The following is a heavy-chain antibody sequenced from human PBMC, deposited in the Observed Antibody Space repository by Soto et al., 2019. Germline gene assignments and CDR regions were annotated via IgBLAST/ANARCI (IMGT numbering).Heavy chain of an antibody. Sequence: QVQLVESGGGVVKPGRSLRLSCAASGFTFSSYAMHWVRQAPGKGLEWVAVISYDGSNKYYADSVKGRFTISRDNSKNTLYLQMNSLRAEDTAVYYCARVGSSSWTNWFDPWGQVTLVTVSS. CDR1: GFTFSSYA. V-gene: IGHV3-30-3*01. D-gene: IGHD6-13*01. J-gene: IGHJ5*02. CDR2: ISYDGSNK. CDR3: ARVGSSSWTNWFDP.